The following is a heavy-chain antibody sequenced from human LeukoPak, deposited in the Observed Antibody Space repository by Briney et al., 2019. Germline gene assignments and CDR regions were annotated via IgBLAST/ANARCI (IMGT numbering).Heavy chain of an antibody. Sequence: GGSLRLSCAASGFTFSSYAMSWVRQAPGKGLEWVSAISGSGGSTYYADSVKGRFTISRDNSKNTLFLQMNSLRAEDTAVYFCATTYGDYVGSAFDIWGQGTMVTVSS. CDR1: GFTFSSYA. D-gene: IGHD4-17*01. J-gene: IGHJ3*02. CDR2: ISGSGGST. CDR3: ATTYGDYVGSAFDI. V-gene: IGHV3-23*01.